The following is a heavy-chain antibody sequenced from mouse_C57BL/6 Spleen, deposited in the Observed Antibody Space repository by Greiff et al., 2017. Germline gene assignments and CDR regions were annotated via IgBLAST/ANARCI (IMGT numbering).Heavy chain of an antibody. J-gene: IGHJ2*01. V-gene: IGHV1-26*01. Sequence: EVQLQQSGPELVKPGASVKISCKASGYTFTDYYMHWVKQSHGKSLEWIGDINPNNGGTSYNQKFKGKATLTVDKSSSTAYMELRSLTSEDSAVYYCASGGYSNYVNYFDYWGQGTTLTVSS. CDR1: GYTFTDYY. D-gene: IGHD2-5*01. CDR3: ASGGYSNYVNYFDY. CDR2: INPNNGGT.